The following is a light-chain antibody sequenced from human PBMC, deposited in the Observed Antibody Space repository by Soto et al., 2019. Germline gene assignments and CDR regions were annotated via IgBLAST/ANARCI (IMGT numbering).Light chain of an antibody. Sequence: EIVMTQSPVTLSVSPGEGATLYCRASQSVTSNLAWYQQKPGQAPRLLIYGASTRATGIPARFSGSGSGTEFTLTISSLQPEDFAVYYCQQYNNWPPLTFGGGTKVDIK. V-gene: IGKV3-15*01. J-gene: IGKJ4*01. CDR3: QQYNNWPPLT. CDR2: GAS. CDR1: QSVTSN.